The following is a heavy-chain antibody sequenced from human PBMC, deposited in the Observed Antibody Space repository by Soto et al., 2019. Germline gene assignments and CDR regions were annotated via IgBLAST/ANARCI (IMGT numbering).Heavy chain of an antibody. J-gene: IGHJ6*02. V-gene: IGHV3-48*02. D-gene: IGHD2-8*01. Sequence: GGSLRLSCAASGFTFCSYSMNWVRQAPGKGLEWVSYISSSSSTIYYADSVKGRFTISRDNAKNSLYLQMNSLRDEDTAVYYCARLSNVYYGMDVWGQGTTVTVSS. CDR1: GFTFCSYS. CDR2: ISSSSSTI. CDR3: ARLSNVYYGMDV.